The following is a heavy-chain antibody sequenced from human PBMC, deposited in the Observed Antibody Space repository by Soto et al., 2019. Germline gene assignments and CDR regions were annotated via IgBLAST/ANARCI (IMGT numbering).Heavy chain of an antibody. D-gene: IGHD3-16*01. CDR3: AKGGPFTGGFDP. V-gene: IGHV3-23*01. CDR2: ISGRSSVP. J-gene: IGHJ5*02. CDR1: GLTLRSYA. Sequence: EGQLLESGGDLVQPGGSLRLSCAGSGLTLRSYAMSWIRQTPEKGLEWVSTISGRSSVPSYADSVNGRFTVSRDNSRNTLYLQMNSLRPDDTAIYYCAKGGPFTGGFDPWGQGALVTVSS.